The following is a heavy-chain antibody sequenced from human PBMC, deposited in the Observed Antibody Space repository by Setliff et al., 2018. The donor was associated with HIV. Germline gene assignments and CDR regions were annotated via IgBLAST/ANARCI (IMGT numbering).Heavy chain of an antibody. J-gene: IGHJ6*03. CDR1: GGSISSYY. Sequence: SETLSLTCTVSGGSISSYYWSWIRQPPGKGLEWIGYIYYSRSTNYNPSLKSRVTISVDTSKNQFSLKLSSVTAADTAVYYCARSRPRSMDFYMDVWGKGTTVTVSS. CDR3: ARSRPRSMDFYMDV. CDR2: IYYSRST. V-gene: IGHV4-59*08. D-gene: IGHD2-8*01.